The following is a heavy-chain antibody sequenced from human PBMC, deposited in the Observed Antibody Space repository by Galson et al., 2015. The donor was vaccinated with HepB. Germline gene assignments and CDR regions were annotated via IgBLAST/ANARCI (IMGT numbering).Heavy chain of an antibody. D-gene: IGHD1-26*01. V-gene: IGHV1-8*01. CDR1: GYTFTSYD. CDR2: MNPNSGNT. CDR3: ARSWELAPREDY. Sequence: SVKVSCKASGYTFTSYDINWVRQATGQGLEWMGWMNPNSGNTGYAQKFQGRVTMTRNTSISTAYMELSSLRSEDTAVYYCARSWELAPREDYWGQGTLVTVSS. J-gene: IGHJ4*02.